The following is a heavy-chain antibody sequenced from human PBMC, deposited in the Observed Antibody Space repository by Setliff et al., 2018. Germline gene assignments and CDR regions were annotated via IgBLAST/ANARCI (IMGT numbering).Heavy chain of an antibody. CDR2: ISGHNGNT. D-gene: IGHD3-22*01. J-gene: IGHJ6*02. V-gene: IGHV1-18*01. Sequence: ASVKVSCKASGYTLTYYGISWVRQAPGQGLEWMGWISGHNGNTNYAQKFQGRVTLTTGTSTDTAYMELRGLRFDDTAIYYCAKEPAVTMTESIRRSYYDYALDVWGQGTAVTVSS. CDR1: GYTLTYYG. CDR3: AKEPAVTMTESIRRSYYDYALDV.